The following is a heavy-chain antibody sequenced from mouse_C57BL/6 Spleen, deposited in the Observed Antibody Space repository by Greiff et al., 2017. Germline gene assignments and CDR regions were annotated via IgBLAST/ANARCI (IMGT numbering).Heavy chain of an antibody. J-gene: IGHJ3*01. V-gene: IGHV14-1*01. CDR3: TTGNYGNYVGFAY. Sequence: VQLQQSGAELVRPGASVKLSCTASGFNIKDYYMHWVKQRPEQGLEWIVRIDPEDGDTAYAPKFQGKATMTEDTSTNTAYLQLSSLTAEDTSVYYCTTGNYGNYVGFAYWGQGTLVTVS. D-gene: IGHD2-1*01. CDR2: IDPEDGDT. CDR1: GFNIKDYY.